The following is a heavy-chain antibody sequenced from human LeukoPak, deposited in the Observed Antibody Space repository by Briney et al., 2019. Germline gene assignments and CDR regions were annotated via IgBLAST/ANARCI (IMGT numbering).Heavy chain of an antibody. Sequence: SETLSLTCAVYGGSFSGYYWSWIRQPPGKGLEWIGEINHSGSTNYSPSLKSRVTISVDTSKNQFSLKLSSVTAADTAVYYCARERNRPTYYDFWSGLGSWFDPWGQGTLVTVSS. CDR3: ARERNRPTYYDFWSGLGSWFDP. J-gene: IGHJ5*02. CDR1: GGSFSGYY. D-gene: IGHD3-3*01. V-gene: IGHV4-34*01. CDR2: INHSGST.